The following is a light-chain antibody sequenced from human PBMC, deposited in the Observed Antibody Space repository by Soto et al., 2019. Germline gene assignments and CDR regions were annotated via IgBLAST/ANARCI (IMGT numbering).Light chain of an antibody. Sequence: EIVLTQSPGTLSLSPGERATLSCRASQSVSSSYLAWYQQKPGQAPRLLIYGASSRATGIPDRFSGSGSGTDFTLTISRLEREDFAVYYCQQYGSSFGGGTKVEIK. J-gene: IGKJ4*01. CDR2: GAS. CDR1: QSVSSSY. CDR3: QQYGSS. V-gene: IGKV3-20*01.